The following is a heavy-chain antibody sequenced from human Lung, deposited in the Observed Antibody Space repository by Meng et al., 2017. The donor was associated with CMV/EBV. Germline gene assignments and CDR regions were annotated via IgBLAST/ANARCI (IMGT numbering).Heavy chain of an antibody. J-gene: IGHJ4*02. CDR3: ARDLRRYCSSTSCSPAAGYFDY. D-gene: IGHD2-2*01. CDR1: YS. CDR2: ISSSSRYI. V-gene: IGHV3-21*01. Sequence: YSMNWVRQAPGKGLEWVSSISSSSRYIYYADSVKGRFTISRDNAKNSLYLQMNSLRAEDTAVYYCARDLRRYCSSTSCSPAAGYFDYWGQGTLVTVSS.